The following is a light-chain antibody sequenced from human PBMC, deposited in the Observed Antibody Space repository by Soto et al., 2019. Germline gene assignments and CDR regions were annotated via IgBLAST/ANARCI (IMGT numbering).Light chain of an antibody. V-gene: IGLV2-14*01. CDR2: EVT. CDR3: ASHTSRNTWV. CDR1: NSDIGAYNR. Sequence: QSALTQAASASGSPGQSITISCTGTNSDIGAYNRVSWYQQHPGKVPKVVIYEVTNRPSGVAHRFSGSKSGNTASLTISGLQAEDEADYYCASHTSRNTWVFGGGTKLTVL. J-gene: IGLJ3*02.